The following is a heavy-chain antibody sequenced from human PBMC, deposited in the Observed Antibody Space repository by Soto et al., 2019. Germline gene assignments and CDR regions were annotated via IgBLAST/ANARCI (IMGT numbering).Heavy chain of an antibody. Sequence: GASVKVSCKASGYTFTSYAMHWVRQAPGQRLEWMGWINAGNGNTKYSQKFQGRVTITRDTSASTAYMELSSLRSEDTAVYYCARDAADILTGYFYFDYWGQGTLVTVS. J-gene: IGHJ4*02. V-gene: IGHV1-3*01. CDR1: GYTFTSYA. D-gene: IGHD3-9*01. CDR3: ARDAADILTGYFYFDY. CDR2: INAGNGNT.